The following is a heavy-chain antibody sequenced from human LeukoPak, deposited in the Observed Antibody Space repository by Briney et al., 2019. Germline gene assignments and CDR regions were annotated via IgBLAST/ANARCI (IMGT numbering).Heavy chain of an antibody. D-gene: IGHD6-13*01. Sequence: SETLSLTCAVYGGSISSSSYYWGWIRQPPGKGLEWIGSIYYSGSTYYNPSLKSRVTISVDRSKNQFSLKLSSVTAADTAVYYCAREVAAAIAFDIWGQGTMVTVSS. CDR1: GGSISSSSYY. CDR2: IYYSGST. CDR3: AREVAAAIAFDI. J-gene: IGHJ3*02. V-gene: IGHV4-39*07.